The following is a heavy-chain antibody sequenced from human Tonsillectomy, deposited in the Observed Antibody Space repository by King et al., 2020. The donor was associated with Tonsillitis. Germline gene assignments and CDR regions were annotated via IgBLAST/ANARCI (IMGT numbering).Heavy chain of an antibody. CDR2: ITSSSSYI. Sequence: VQLVESGGGLVKPGGSLRLSCAASGFTFSNYNMHWVRQAPGKGLEWVSSITSSSSYIYYADSVKGRFTISRDNAKNSLYLQMNSLRAEDTAVYHCARDRDEFWSGYYYVWGQGTLVTVSS. CDR1: GFTFSNYN. CDR3: ARDRDEFWSGYYYV. V-gene: IGHV3-21*01. D-gene: IGHD3-3*01. J-gene: IGHJ4*02.